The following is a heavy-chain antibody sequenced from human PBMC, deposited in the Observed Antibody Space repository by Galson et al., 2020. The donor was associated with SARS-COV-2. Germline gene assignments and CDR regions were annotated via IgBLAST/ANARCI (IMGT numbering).Heavy chain of an antibody. D-gene: IGHD3-10*01. CDR1: GYTLTELS. V-gene: IGHV1-24*01. CDR2: FDPEDGET. Sequence: ASVKVSCKVSGYTLTELSMHWVRQAPGKGLEWMGGFDPEDGETIYAQKFQGRVTMTEDTSTDTAYIELSSLRSEDTAVYYCATAAVRGVTNWFDPWGQGTLVTVSS. J-gene: IGHJ5*02. CDR3: ATAAVRGVTNWFDP.